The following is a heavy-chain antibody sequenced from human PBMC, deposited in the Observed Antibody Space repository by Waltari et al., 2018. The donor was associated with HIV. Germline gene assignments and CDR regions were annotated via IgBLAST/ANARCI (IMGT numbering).Heavy chain of an antibody. D-gene: IGHD2-15*01. CDR2: KYSGGSK. Sequence: EVQLVESGGGLIQPGGSLRLSCAASGFTVSSNYMSWVRQAPGKGLGWVSVKYSGGSKYYADSVRGRFTISRDNSRNTRYLQMNSLRAEDTAVYYCARDAVVGAYSGMDVWGQGTTVTVSS. J-gene: IGHJ6*02. CDR3: ARDAVVGAYSGMDV. CDR1: GFTVSSNY. V-gene: IGHV3-53*01.